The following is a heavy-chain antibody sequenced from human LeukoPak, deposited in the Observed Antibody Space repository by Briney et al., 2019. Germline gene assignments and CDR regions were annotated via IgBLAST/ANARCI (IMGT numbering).Heavy chain of an antibody. CDR1: GGSISSYY. Sequence: SETLSLTCTVSGGSISSYYWSWIRQPPGKGLEWIGSIYYSGSTYYNPSLKSRVTISVDTSKNQFSLKLSSVTAADTAVYYCASRRDYYDSTPVVDNDYWGQGTLVTVSS. J-gene: IGHJ4*02. V-gene: IGHV4-39*01. CDR3: ASRRDYYDSTPVVDNDY. CDR2: IYYSGST. D-gene: IGHD3-22*01.